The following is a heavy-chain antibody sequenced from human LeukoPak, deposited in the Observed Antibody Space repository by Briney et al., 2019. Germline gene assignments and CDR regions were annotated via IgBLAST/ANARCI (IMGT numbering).Heavy chain of an antibody. CDR2: INPNSGGT. CDR1: GYTFTGYY. D-gene: IGHD2-2*01. Sequence: GASVKVSCKAPGYTFTGYYMHWVRQAPGQGLEWMGWINPNSGGTNYAQKFQGWVTMTRDTSISTAYMELNRLRSDDTAVYYCARGTRSVVVVPAASLDYWGQGTLVTVSS. CDR3: ARGTRSVVVVPAASLDY. V-gene: IGHV1-2*04. J-gene: IGHJ4*02.